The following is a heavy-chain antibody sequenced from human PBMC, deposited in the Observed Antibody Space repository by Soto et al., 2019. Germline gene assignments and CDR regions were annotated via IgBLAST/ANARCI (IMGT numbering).Heavy chain of an antibody. V-gene: IGHV3-23*01. D-gene: IGHD3-22*01. CDR2: ISGSGGTT. J-gene: IGHJ4*02. CDR1: GFTFSSYA. CDR3: AKDRPSSGHNVR. Sequence: EVQLLESGGGLVQPGGSLRLSCAASGFTFSSYAMSWVRQAPGKGLEWVSAISGSGGTTSYADSVKGGFTISRDNSKNTLYLQMNSLRAEDTAVYYCAKDRPSSGHNVRGGQGTLVTVSS.